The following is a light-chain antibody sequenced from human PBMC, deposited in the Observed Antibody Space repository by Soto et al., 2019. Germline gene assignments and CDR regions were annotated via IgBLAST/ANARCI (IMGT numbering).Light chain of an antibody. Sequence: QSALTQPASVSGSPGQSITISCTGTSSDVGGYHYVSWYQQHPGKAPKLMIYDVSNRPSGVSNRFSGSKSGNTASLTISGRQAEDEADYYCSSYTSSSAWVFGGGTKLTVL. V-gene: IGLV2-14*01. CDR3: SSYTSSSAWV. CDR2: DVS. CDR1: SSDVGGYHY. J-gene: IGLJ3*02.